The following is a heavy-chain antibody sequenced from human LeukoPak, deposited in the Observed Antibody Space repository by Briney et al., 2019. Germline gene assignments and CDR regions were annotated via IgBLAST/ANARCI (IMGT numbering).Heavy chain of an antibody. CDR2: IRGSGGST. J-gene: IGHJ4*02. V-gene: IGHV3-23*01. D-gene: IGHD2-15*01. CDR1: GFTFSSYA. Sequence: PGGSLRLSCAASGFTFSSYAMSWVRQAPEKGLEWVSVIRGSGGSTYYADSVKGRFTISRDNSKNTLYLQMNSLRAEDTAVYYCARPTGYCSGDSCFAPFDQWGQGTLVTVSS. CDR3: ARPTGYCSGDSCFAPFDQ.